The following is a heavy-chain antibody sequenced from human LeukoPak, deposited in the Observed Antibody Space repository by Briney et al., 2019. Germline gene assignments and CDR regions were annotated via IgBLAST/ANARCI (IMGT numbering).Heavy chain of an antibody. CDR2: IYHSGST. J-gene: IGHJ4*02. D-gene: IGHD3-22*01. V-gene: IGHV4-30-2*01. Sequence: SETLSLTCAVSGGSISSGGYSWSWIRQPPGKGLEWIGYIYHSGSTYYNPSLKSRVTISVDRSKNQFSLKLSSVTAADTAVYYCARGLNWYYDSSGYYTYYFDYWGQGTLVTVSS. CDR1: GGSISSGGYS. CDR3: ARGLNWYYDSSGYYTYYFDY.